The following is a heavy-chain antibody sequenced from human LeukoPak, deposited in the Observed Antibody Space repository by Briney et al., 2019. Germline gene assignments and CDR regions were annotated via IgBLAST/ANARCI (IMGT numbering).Heavy chain of an antibody. Sequence: GGSLRLSCAASGFTVNTNYMSWVRQAPGKGLEWVSIIYRAGDTLYADSVKGRFTISRHSSENTVFLQMNSLRAEDTAVYYCARAPTITTIYDYWGQGTLVTVSS. J-gene: IGHJ4*02. CDR3: ARAPTITTIYDY. V-gene: IGHV3-53*04. D-gene: IGHD4-11*01. CDR1: GFTVNTNY. CDR2: IYRAGDT.